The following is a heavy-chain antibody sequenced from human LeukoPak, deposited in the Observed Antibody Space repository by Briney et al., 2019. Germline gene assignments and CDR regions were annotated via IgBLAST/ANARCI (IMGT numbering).Heavy chain of an antibody. CDR3: ARDTVTTSDRFDY. V-gene: IGHV4-4*02. Sequence: SGTLSLTCAVSGDSISSSNWWSWVRQPPGKGLEWIGEIYHSGSSNYNPSLKSRVTISVDTSKNQFSLKLSSVTAADTAVYYCARDTVTTSDRFDYWGQGTLVTVSS. CDR2: IYHSGSS. J-gene: IGHJ4*02. D-gene: IGHD4-17*01. CDR1: GDSISSSNW.